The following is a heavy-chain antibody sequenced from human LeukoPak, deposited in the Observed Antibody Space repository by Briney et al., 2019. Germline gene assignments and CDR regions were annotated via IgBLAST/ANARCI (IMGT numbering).Heavy chain of an antibody. CDR3: ASDSGSYYFDY. D-gene: IGHD1-26*01. CDR2: ISAYNGNT. Sequence: ASVKVSCKASGYTFTTYGISWVRQAPGQGLEWMGWISAYNGNTNYAQKLQGRVTMTTDTSTSTAYMEVRSLRSDDTAVYYCASDSGSYYFDYWGQGTLVTVSS. J-gene: IGHJ4*02. V-gene: IGHV1-18*01. CDR1: GYTFTTYG.